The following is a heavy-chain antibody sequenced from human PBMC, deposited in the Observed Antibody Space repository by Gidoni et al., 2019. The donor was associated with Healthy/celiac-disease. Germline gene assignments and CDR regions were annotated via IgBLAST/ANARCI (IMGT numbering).Heavy chain of an antibody. J-gene: IGHJ6*02. CDR1: GYTFTGYY. D-gene: IGHD2-2*01. CDR3: ARDPYCSSTSCSYYYGMDV. CDR2: INPNSGGT. Sequence: QVQLVQSGAEVKKPGASVKVSCKASGYTFTGYYMHWVRQAPGQGLEWMGWINPNSGGTNYAQKFQGRVTMTRDTSISTAYMELSRLRSDDTAVYYCARDPYCSSTSCSYYYGMDVWGQGTTVTVSS. V-gene: IGHV1-2*02.